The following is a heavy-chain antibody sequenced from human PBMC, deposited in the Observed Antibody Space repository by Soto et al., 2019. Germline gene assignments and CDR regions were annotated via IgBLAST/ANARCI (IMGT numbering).Heavy chain of an antibody. V-gene: IGHV4-30-2*01. CDR3: ARATETKIDY. D-gene: IGHD4-17*01. CDR2: IYHSGST. Sequence: TLSLPCAVSGGSIRSGGYSWSSIRQPPGKGLEWIGYIYHSGSTYYTPSLKSRVTISVDRSKNQFSLKLTSVTAADTAVYYCARATETKIDYWGQGTLVTVSS. CDR1: GGSIRSGGYS. J-gene: IGHJ4*02.